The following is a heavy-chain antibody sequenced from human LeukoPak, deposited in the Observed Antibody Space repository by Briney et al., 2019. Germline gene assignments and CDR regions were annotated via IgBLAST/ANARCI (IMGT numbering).Heavy chain of an antibody. V-gene: IGHV3-7*01. CDR2: ITQDGSEK. CDR1: GFTFSNSW. J-gene: IGHJ4*02. CDR3: ARGGGDC. D-gene: IGHD3-16*01. Sequence: EGSLRLSCAASGFTFSNSWMSWVRQAPGKGLEWVAMITQDGSEKNYVDSVKGRFTISRDNAKNSLYLQMNSLRAGDTAVYYCARGGGDCWGQGTLVTVSS.